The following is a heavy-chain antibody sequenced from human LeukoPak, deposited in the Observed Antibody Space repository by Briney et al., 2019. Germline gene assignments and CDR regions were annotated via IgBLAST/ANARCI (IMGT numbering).Heavy chain of an antibody. Sequence: GGSLRLSCAASGFTFSSSAMSWVRQAPGKGLEWVSAISGSGGSTYYADSVKGRFTISRDNSKNTLYLQMNSLRAEDTAVYYCARLVVVAATIDYWGQGTLVTVSS. CDR3: ARLVVVAATIDY. CDR2: ISGSGGST. D-gene: IGHD2-15*01. CDR1: GFTFSSSA. V-gene: IGHV3-23*01. J-gene: IGHJ4*02.